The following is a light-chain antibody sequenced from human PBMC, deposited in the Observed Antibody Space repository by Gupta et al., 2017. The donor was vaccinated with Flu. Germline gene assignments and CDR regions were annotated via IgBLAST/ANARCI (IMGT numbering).Light chain of an antibody. Sequence: QSALTQPPSVSGPPGQSVTISCTGTSSDIGTYNRVSWYQQPPGTAPKLMIYEVSNRPSGVSDRFSASKSGNTASLTISGLQGEDEADYYCTSYTSSYTYVFRTGTKVTVL. CDR1: SSDIGTYNR. CDR2: EVS. J-gene: IGLJ1*01. CDR3: TSYTSSYTYV. V-gene: IGLV2-18*02.